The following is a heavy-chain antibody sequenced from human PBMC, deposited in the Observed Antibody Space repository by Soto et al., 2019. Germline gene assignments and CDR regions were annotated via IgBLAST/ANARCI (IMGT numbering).Heavy chain of an antibody. Sequence: GGSLRLSCAASGFTFSNAWMSWVRQAPGKGLEWVGRIKSKTDGGTTDYAAPVKGRFTISRDDSKNTLYLQMNSLKTEDTAVYYCTTDSDYAYLWGSYRYNFWGQGTLVTVSS. CDR2: IKSKTDGGTT. J-gene: IGHJ4*02. CDR1: GFTFSNAW. D-gene: IGHD3-16*02. CDR3: TTDSDYAYLWGSYRYNF. V-gene: IGHV3-15*01.